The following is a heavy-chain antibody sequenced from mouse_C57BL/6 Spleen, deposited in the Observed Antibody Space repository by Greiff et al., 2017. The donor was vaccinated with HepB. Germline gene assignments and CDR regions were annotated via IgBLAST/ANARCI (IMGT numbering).Heavy chain of an antibody. CDR1: GYTFTSYW. J-gene: IGHJ2*01. CDR3: AREENYYGSRHYFDY. V-gene: IGHV1-55*01. D-gene: IGHD1-1*01. CDR2: IYPGSGST. Sequence: QVQLQQPGAELVKPGASVKMSCKASGYTFTSYWITWVKQRPGQGLEWIGDIYPGSGSTNYNEKFKSKATLTVDTSSSTAYMQLRSLTSEDSAVYYCAREENYYGSRHYFDYWGQGTTLTVSS.